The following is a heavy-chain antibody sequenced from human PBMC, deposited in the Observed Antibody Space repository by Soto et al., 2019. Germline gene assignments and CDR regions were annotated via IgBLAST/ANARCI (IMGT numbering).Heavy chain of an antibody. CDR1: GVSISSGGYY. CDR2: IYYSGTT. Sequence: QVQLQESGPGMVKPSQTLSLTCTVSGVSISSGGYYWSWIRQHPGKGLEYIGYIYYSGTTYYNPALRSRLTISVDTSKNQFYLKLSSVTAADTDVYYCARDHSGYLAYWGQGTLVTVSS. V-gene: IGHV4-31*03. D-gene: IGHD1-26*01. J-gene: IGHJ4*02. CDR3: ARDHSGYLAY.